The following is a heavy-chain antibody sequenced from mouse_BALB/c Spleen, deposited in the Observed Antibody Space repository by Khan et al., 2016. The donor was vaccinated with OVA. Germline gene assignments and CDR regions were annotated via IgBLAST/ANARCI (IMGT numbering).Heavy chain of an antibody. J-gene: IGHJ3*01. CDR2: INPSNGYT. D-gene: IGHD2-14*01. V-gene: IGHV1-4*01. CDR3: VRDGAYHRNDGWFAY. CDR1: GYTFTSYT. Sequence: QVRLQQSGAELARPGASVKMSCKASGYTFTSYTIHWIKKRPGQGLEWIGYINPSNGYTNYTQKFKDKATLTTDKSSTTAYLQLSSLTSDDSAVYNCVRDGAYHRNDGWFAYWGQGTLVTGSA.